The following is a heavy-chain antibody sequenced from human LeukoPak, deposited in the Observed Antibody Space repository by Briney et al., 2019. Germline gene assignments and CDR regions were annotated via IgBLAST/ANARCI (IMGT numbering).Heavy chain of an antibody. V-gene: IGHV1-46*01. CDR1: GYTFTSYY. D-gene: IGHD3-9*01. J-gene: IGHJ6*04. CDR2: INPSGGST. Sequence: GASVKVSCKASGYTFTSYYMHWVRQAPGQGLEWMGIINPSGGSTSYAQKFQGRVTMTRDTSTSTVYMELSSLRSEDTAVYYCARDLPDMVMTGYRYYYYYGMDVWGKGTTVTVSS. CDR3: ARDLPDMVMTGYRYYYYYGMDV.